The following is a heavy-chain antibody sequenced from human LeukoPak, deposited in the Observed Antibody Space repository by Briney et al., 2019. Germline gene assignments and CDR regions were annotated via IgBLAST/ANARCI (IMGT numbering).Heavy chain of an antibody. CDR1: GGSISSGGYS. D-gene: IGHD6-6*01. CDR2: IYYSGST. CDR3: ARVSSSYYFDY. Sequence: SETLSLTCAVSGGSISSGGYSWSWVRQPPGKGLEWIGYIYYSGSTNYNPSLKSRVTISVDTSKNQFSLKLSSVTAADTAVYYCARVSSSYYFDYWGQGTLVTVSS. J-gene: IGHJ4*02. V-gene: IGHV4-61*08.